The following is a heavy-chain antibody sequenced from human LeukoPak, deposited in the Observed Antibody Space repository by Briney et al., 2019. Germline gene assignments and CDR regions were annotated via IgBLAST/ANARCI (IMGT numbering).Heavy chain of an antibody. CDR1: GFTFSSYW. CDR3: ARDPDQYYYGSGSYYGGY. Sequence: GGSLRLSCAASGFTFSSYWMSWVRQAPGKGLEWVANIKQDGSEKYYVDSVKGRFTISRDNAKNSLYLQMNSLRAEDTAVYYCARDPDQYYYGSGSYYGGYWGQGTLVTVSS. CDR2: IKQDGSEK. V-gene: IGHV3-7*01. J-gene: IGHJ4*02. D-gene: IGHD3-10*01.